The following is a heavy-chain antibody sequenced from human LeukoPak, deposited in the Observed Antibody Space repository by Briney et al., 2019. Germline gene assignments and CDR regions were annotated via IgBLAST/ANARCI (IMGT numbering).Heavy chain of an antibody. Sequence: PSETLSLTCTVSGGSISSSSYYWGWIRQPPGKGLEWIGSIYYSGSTYYNPSLKSRVTISVDTSKNQFSLKLSSVTAADTAVYYCARNVAGIAARWHYYYYMDVWGKGTTVTVSS. D-gene: IGHD6-6*01. CDR2: IYYSGST. V-gene: IGHV4-39*07. J-gene: IGHJ6*03. CDR1: GGSISSSSYY. CDR3: ARNVAGIAARWHYYYYMDV.